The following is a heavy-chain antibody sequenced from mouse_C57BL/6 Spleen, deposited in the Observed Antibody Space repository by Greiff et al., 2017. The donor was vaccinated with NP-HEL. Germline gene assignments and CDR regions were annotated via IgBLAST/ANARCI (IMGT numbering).Heavy chain of an antibody. CDR3: ARRDYYDYDYWYFDV. CDR1: GYSITSDY. D-gene: IGHD2-4*01. CDR2: ISYSGST. V-gene: IGHV3-8*01. Sequence: EVKLEESGPGLAKPSQTLSLTCSVTGYSITSDYWNWIRKFPGNKLEYMGYISYSGSTYYNPSLKSRISITRDTSKNQYYLQLNSVTTEDTATYYCARRDYYDYDYWYFDVWGTGTTVTVSS. J-gene: IGHJ1*03.